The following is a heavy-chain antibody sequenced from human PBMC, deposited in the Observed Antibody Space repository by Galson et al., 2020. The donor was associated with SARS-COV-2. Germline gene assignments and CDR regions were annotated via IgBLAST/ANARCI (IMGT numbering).Heavy chain of an antibody. CDR1: GYSFTNYW. D-gene: IGHD5-18*01. J-gene: IGHJ4*02. Sequence: GEYLKISCKGSGYSFTNYWIGWVRQMPGKGLEWMGIIYPDDSDTRYSPSFQGHVTISADKSISTAYLQWSSMKASDTAMYYCARGEDGYSSYFDYWGQGTLVTVSS. V-gene: IGHV5-51*01. CDR2: IYPDDSDT. CDR3: ARGEDGYSSYFDY.